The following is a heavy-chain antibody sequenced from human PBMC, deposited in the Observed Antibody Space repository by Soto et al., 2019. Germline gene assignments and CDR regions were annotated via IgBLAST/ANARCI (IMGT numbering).Heavy chain of an antibody. CDR2: ISGSGGTK. J-gene: IGHJ4*02. Sequence: EVQLLESGGGLVQPGRSLRLSCAASGFTFSNYAMSWVRQAPGQGLDWVSAISGSGGTKYYADSVKGRFTISRDNSKNTLFLKMNSLRAEDAAVYYCERFFVETGSNSGWPWSFHYVGQGTLVTVSS. CDR1: GFTFSNYA. D-gene: IGHD6-25*01. CDR3: ERFFVETGSNSGWPWSFHY. V-gene: IGHV3-23*01.